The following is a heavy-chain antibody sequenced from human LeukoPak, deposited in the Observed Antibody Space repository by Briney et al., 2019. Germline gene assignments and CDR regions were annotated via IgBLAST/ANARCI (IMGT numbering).Heavy chain of an antibody. CDR1: GFTFSSYW. CDR3: ARDSGYDYYYYMDV. Sequence: GGSLRLSCAASGFTFSSYWMSWVRRAPGRGLEWMANIKQDGSEKYYVDSVKGRFTISRDNAKNSLYLQMNSLRAEDTAVYYCARDSGYDYYYYMDVWGKGTTVTVSS. D-gene: IGHD1-26*01. J-gene: IGHJ6*03. CDR2: IKQDGSEK. V-gene: IGHV3-7*01.